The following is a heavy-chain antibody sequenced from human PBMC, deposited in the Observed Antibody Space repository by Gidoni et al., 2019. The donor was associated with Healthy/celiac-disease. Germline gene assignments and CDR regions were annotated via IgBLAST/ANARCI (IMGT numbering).Heavy chain of an antibody. J-gene: IGHJ4*02. D-gene: IGHD3-9*01. CDR1: GLPFSSYV. CDR3: ARTIFYSYYFDY. Sequence: QVRLVESGGGVVSPGGSPRLSLPWSGLPFSSYVMHWVRQGPGQGVEWEAFIRYDGNNKYYADSVKGRFTISRDNSKNTLYLQMNSLRAEDTAVYYCARTIFYSYYFDYWGQGTLVTVSS. V-gene: IGHV3-30*02. CDR2: IRYDGNNK.